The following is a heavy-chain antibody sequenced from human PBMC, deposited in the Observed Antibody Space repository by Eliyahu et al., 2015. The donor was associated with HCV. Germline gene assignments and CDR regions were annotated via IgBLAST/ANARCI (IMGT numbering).Heavy chain of an antibody. D-gene: IGHD4-17*01. CDR1: XFTFGDYX. CDR3: TRLHDYGDYIDAXDI. CDR2: IRSKAYGGTT. V-gene: IGHV3-49*04. Sequence: EVQLVXSGGGLVQPGRSLRLSCTASXFTFGDYXMSWVRQAPGKGLEWVGFIRSKAYGGTTEYAASVKGRFTISRDDSKSIAYLQMNSLKTEDTAVYYCTRLHDYGDYIDAXDIWGQGTMVTVSX. J-gene: IGHJ3*02.